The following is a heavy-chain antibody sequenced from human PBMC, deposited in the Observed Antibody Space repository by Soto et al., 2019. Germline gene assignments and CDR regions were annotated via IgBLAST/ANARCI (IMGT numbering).Heavy chain of an antibody. CDR1: GGSISSYY. CDR3: ARDSTPGRIAVADH. J-gene: IGHJ4*02. D-gene: IGHD6-19*01. Sequence: SETLSLTCTVSGGSISSYYGSWIRQTPGKGLEWIGYIYYSGSTNYNPSLKSRVTITRDTSASTAYMELSSLRSEDTAVYYCARDSTPGRIAVADHWGQGTLVTVSS. CDR2: IYYSGST. V-gene: IGHV4-59*01.